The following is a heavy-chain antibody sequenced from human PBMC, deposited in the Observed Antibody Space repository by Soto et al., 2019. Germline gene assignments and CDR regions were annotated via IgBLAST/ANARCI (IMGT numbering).Heavy chain of an antibody. J-gene: IGHJ6*02. CDR2: INHSGST. D-gene: IGHD2-15*01. V-gene: IGHV4-34*01. Sequence: QVQLQQWGAGLLKPSETLSLNCTVQGGSVSGHYWSWIRQSPGKGLEWIGEINHSGSTNYNPSLKSRVTISVDTSRNQFSLKGRSVTAADTAVYYCARDRGYQVVSWSSYYYDLDVWGQGATVTVSS. CDR1: GGSVSGHY. CDR3: ARDRGYQVVSWSSYYYDLDV.